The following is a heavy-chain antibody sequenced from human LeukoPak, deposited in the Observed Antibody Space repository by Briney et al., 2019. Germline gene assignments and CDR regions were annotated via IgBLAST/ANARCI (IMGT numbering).Heavy chain of an antibody. Sequence: WETLSLTCAVYGGSFSGYYWSWIRQPPGKGLEWIGEINHRGSTNYNPSLKSRVTISVDTSKNQSSLKLSSVTAADTAVYYCAGERPPPLGYCSSTSCSGGYWGQGTLVTVSS. CDR3: AGERPPPLGYCSSTSCSGGY. J-gene: IGHJ4*02. D-gene: IGHD2-2*01. V-gene: IGHV4-34*01. CDR1: GGSFSGYY. CDR2: INHRGST.